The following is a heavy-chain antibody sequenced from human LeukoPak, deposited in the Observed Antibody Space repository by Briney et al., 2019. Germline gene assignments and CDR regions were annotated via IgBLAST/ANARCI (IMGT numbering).Heavy chain of an antibody. V-gene: IGHV4-30-4*01. Sequence: SETLSLTCAVYGGSFSGYYWSWIRQPPGKGLEWIGYIYYSGSTYYNPSLKSRVTISVDTSKNQFSLKLSSVTAADTAVYYCAREYSSSSQFDYWGQGTLVTVSS. CDR1: GGSFSGYY. CDR2: IYYSGST. J-gene: IGHJ4*02. CDR3: AREYSSSSQFDY. D-gene: IGHD6-6*01.